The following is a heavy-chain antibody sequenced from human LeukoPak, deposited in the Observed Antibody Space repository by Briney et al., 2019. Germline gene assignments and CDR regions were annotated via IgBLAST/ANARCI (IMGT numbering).Heavy chain of an antibody. V-gene: IGHV3-23*01. D-gene: IGHD1-14*01. CDR2: ISGSGGST. J-gene: IGHJ4*02. CDR3: AKDRTVFAY. CDR1: GFTFSSYT. Sequence: PGGSLRLSCAATGFTFSSYTTSWVRQAPGKGLEWVSAISGSGGSTYYADSVKGRFTISRDNSKYTLYLQMNSLRAEDTAVYYCAKDRTVFAYWGQGTLVTVSS.